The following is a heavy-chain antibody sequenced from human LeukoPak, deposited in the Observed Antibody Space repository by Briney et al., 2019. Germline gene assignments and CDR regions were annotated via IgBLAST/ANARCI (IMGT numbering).Heavy chain of an antibody. CDR2: LSSSSRTI. Sequence: PGGSLRLSCAASGFTFRSYSMNWVRQAPGKGLEGVSYLSSSSRTIYYADSVKGRFTISRDNAKNALYLQMNSLRAEDTAVYYCARDYYYYYYMDVWGKGNTVTVSS. V-gene: IGHV3-48*01. J-gene: IGHJ6*03. CDR1: GFTFRSYS. CDR3: ARDYYYYYYMDV.